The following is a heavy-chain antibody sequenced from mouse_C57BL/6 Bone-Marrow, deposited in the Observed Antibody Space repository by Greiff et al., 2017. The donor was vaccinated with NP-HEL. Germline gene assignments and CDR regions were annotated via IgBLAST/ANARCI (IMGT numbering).Heavy chain of an antibody. Sequence: VQLQQPGAELVKPGASVKMSCKASGYTFTSYWITWVKQRPGQGLEWIGDIYPGSGSTNYNEKFKSKATLTVDTSSSTAYMQLSSLTSEDSAVYYCAIFYYGSSYPYWYFDVWGTGTTVTVSS. CDR1: GYTFTSYW. CDR2: IYPGSGST. J-gene: IGHJ1*03. V-gene: IGHV1-55*01. D-gene: IGHD1-1*01. CDR3: AIFYYGSSYPYWYFDV.